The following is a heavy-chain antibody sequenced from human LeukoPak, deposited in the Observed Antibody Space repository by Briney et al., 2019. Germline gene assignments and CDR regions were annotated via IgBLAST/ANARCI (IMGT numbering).Heavy chain of an antibody. Sequence: SETLSLTCAVYGGSFSGYYWSWIRQPPGKGLEWIGEINHSGSTNYNPSLKSRVTISVDTSKNQFSLKLSSVTAADTAVYYCARLYDSSGYYRDWGQGTMVTVSS. CDR3: ARLYDSSGYYRD. J-gene: IGHJ1*01. CDR2: INHSGST. V-gene: IGHV4-34*01. CDR1: GGSFSGYY. D-gene: IGHD3-22*01.